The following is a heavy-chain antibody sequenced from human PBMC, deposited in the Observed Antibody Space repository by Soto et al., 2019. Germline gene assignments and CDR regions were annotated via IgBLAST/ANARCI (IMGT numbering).Heavy chain of an antibody. CDR3: ARVHAWFDP. Sequence: PLEMLPVTSTVAGGSISSGDYYWSWIRQPPGKGLEWIGYIYYSGSTYYNPSLKSRVTISVDTSKNQFSLKLSSVTAADTAVYYCARVHAWFDPWGQGTLVTVSS. CDR1: GGSISSGDYY. V-gene: IGHV4-30-4*01. J-gene: IGHJ5*02. CDR2: IYYSGST.